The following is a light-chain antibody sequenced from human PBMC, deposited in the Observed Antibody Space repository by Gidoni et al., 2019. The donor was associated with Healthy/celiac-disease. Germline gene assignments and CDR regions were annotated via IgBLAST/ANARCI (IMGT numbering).Light chain of an antibody. CDR3: MQALQTPWT. CDR2: LGA. CDR1: QSLLHSNGYNY. Sequence: DIVMPQSPLSLPVTPGEPASIACRSSQSLLHSNGYNYLDWYLPKPGQSPQLLIYLGANRASGVPDRFSGSGSGTDFTLKISRVEAEDVGVYYCMQALQTPWTFGQGTKVEIK. V-gene: IGKV2-28*01. J-gene: IGKJ1*01.